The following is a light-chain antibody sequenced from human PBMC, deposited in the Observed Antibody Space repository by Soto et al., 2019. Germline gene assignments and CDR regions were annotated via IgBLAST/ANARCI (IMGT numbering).Light chain of an antibody. Sequence: DIQMTQSPSSLSASVGDRVTITCRASQSISSYLNWYQQKPGKAPKLLIYDVSSLETGVPSRFSGSGSGTDFTLTISSLQPEDIATYYCQQYDNLVTFGGGTKVDIK. V-gene: IGKV1-33*01. CDR3: QQYDNLVT. J-gene: IGKJ4*01. CDR2: DVS. CDR1: QSISSY.